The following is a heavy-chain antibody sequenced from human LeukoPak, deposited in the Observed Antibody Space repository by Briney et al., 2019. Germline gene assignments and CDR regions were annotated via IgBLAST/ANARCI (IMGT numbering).Heavy chain of an antibody. Sequence: ASVKVSCKASGYTFTIYGIGWVRQAPGQGLEWMGWISAYNGNTNYAQKLQGRVTMTTDTSTSTAYMELRSLRSDDTAVYYCATGAAAGANFDYWGQGTLVTVSS. V-gene: IGHV1-18*01. CDR3: ATGAAAGANFDY. D-gene: IGHD6-13*01. CDR2: ISAYNGNT. J-gene: IGHJ4*02. CDR1: GYTFTIYG.